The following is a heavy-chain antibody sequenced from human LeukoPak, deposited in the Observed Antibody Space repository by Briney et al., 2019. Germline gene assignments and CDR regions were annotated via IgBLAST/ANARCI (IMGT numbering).Heavy chain of an antibody. CDR1: GFTFSNYW. D-gene: IGHD2-21*02. Sequence: TGGSLRLSCAASGFTFSNYWMFWVRQAPGKGLEWVANIKQDGSEKNYVDSVKGRFTISRDNAENSLHMQMNSLRAEDTAVYYCARGPRADIVVVTANDYWGQGTLVTVSS. CDR2: IKQDGSEK. V-gene: IGHV3-7*01. J-gene: IGHJ4*02. CDR3: ARGPRADIVVVTANDY.